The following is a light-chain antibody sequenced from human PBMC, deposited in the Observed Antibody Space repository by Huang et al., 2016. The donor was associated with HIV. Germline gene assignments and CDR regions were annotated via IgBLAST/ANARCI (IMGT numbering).Light chain of an antibody. CDR2: SAT. CDR3: QHYNHWPWWT. V-gene: IGKV3-15*01. Sequence: EVVMTQSPAILSVSPGETATLSCRASRSVTSNLAWYQQKPGQAPRLLIYSATTKATGIPVRFSGSVSGTGFTLTISSLQSEDFVVYYCQHYNHWPWWTFGQGTKVEIK. CDR1: RSVTSN. J-gene: IGKJ1*01.